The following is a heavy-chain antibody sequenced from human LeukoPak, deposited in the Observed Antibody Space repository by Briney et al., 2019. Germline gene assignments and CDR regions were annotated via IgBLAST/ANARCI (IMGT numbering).Heavy chain of an antibody. D-gene: IGHD3-10*02. J-gene: IGHJ4*02. V-gene: IGHV4-31*11. CDR2: IYYSGST. CDR1: GGSISSGGYS. CDR3: ARVNDRGVISY. Sequence: SETLSLTCAVSGGSISSGGYSWSWIRQPPGKGLEWIGYIYYSGSTYYNPSLKSRVTISVDTSKNQFSLKLSSVTAADTAVYYCARVNDRGVISYRGQGTLVTVSS.